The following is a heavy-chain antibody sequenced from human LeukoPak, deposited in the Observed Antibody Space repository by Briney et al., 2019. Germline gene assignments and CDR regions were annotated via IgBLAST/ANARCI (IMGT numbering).Heavy chain of an antibody. CDR2: IVSIFGTT. D-gene: IGHD6-19*01. CDR3: ERVIAVAGNVDY. Sequence: SVKVSCKASGGTFNSYSISWARQAPGQGLEWVGGIVSIFGTTNYAQKFQGRVTIIADKFPSTAYMELTSLRAEDTAGYYCERVIAVAGNVDYWGQGTLVTVSS. J-gene: IGHJ4*02. CDR1: GGTFNSYS. V-gene: IGHV1-69*06.